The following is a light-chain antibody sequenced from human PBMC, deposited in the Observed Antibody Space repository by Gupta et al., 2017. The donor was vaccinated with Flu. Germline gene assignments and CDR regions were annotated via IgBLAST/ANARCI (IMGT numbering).Light chain of an antibody. CDR2: KDS. Sequence: GNTTRITGFGDAVADNFVFWYHQKPGQAPVLLIFKDSERHSGIPERFSGSSSGTTVTLTISGVQAEDEADYYCHSANSGENLRVFGGGTRLTVL. CDR3: HSANSGENLRV. CDR1: AVADNF. V-gene: IGLV3-25*03. J-gene: IGLJ3*02.